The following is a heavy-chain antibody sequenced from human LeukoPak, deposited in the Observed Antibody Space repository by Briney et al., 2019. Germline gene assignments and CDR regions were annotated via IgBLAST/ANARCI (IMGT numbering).Heavy chain of an antibody. CDR1: GGSISSGGYY. V-gene: IGHV4-61*02. CDR3: ARSLLLWFGELND. Sequence: SETLSLTCTVSGGSISSGGYYWSWIRQPAGKGLEWIGRIYTSGSTNYNPSLKSRVTISVDTSKNQFSLKLSSVTAADTAVYYCARSLLLWFGELNDWGQGTLVTVSS. CDR2: IYTSGST. D-gene: IGHD3-10*01. J-gene: IGHJ4*02.